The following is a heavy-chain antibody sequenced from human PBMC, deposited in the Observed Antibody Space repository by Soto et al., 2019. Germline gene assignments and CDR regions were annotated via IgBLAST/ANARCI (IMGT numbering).Heavy chain of an antibody. CDR3: ARETLAFDP. J-gene: IGHJ5*02. V-gene: IGHV1-2*02. CDR2: INANNGDT. D-gene: IGHD1-1*01. CDR1: GYTFTGHY. Sequence: QVQLVQSGAEVKKPGASVKVSCKASGYTFTGHYIHWVRQAPGQGLEWMGWINANNGDTKYAQNFQGRVTMTRETSISTADMELSRLTSDDAAVYYCARETLAFDPWGQGTLVTVSS.